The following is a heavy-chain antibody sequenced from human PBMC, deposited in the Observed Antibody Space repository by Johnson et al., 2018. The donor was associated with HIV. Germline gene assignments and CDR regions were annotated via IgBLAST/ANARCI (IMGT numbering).Heavy chain of an antibody. CDR2: IPYDGSNK. J-gene: IGHJ3*02. CDR3: AKGGQWELLAAFDI. Sequence: HVQLVESGGGVVQPGRSLRLSCAASGFTFSSYGMHWVRQAPGKGLEWVAVIPYDGSNKYYVDSVKGRFTISRDNSKNTLYLQMNSLRAEDTAVYCCAKGGQWELLAAFDIWGQGTMVTVSS. V-gene: IGHV3-30*18. CDR1: GFTFSSYG. D-gene: IGHD1-26*01.